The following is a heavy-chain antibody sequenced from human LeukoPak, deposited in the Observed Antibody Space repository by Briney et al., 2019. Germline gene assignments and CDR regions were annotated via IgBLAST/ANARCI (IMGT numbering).Heavy chain of an antibody. V-gene: IGHV7-4-1*02. CDR3: AESTRGYYYYYMDV. J-gene: IGHJ6*03. Sequence: ASVKVSCKASGYTFTSYAMNWVRQAPGQGLEWMGWINTNTGNPTYAQGFTGRFVFSLDTSVSTAYLQISSLKAEDTAVYYCAESTRGYYYYYMDVWGKGTTVTVSS. CDR1: GYTFTSYA. CDR2: INTNTGNP.